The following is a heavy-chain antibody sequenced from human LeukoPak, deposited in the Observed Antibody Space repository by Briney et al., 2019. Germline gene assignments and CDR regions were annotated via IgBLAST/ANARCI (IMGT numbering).Heavy chain of an antibody. J-gene: IGHJ6*03. V-gene: IGHV4-4*07. CDR2: IYTSGST. Sequence: SETLSLTCTVSGGSISSYYWSWIRQPAGKGLEWIGRIYTSGSTDYNPSLKSRVTMSVDTSKNQFSLKLSSVTAADTAVYYCARGTWFGELLFMDVWGKGTTVTISS. CDR1: GGSISSYY. CDR3: ARGTWFGELLFMDV. D-gene: IGHD3-10*01.